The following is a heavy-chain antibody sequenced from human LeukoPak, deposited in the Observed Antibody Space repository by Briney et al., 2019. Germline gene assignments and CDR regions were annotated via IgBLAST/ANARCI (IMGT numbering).Heavy chain of an antibody. V-gene: IGHV3-48*03. CDR3: AKDDDWGRFNH. CDR1: GFTFSSYE. J-gene: IGHJ1*01. D-gene: IGHD3-16*01. Sequence: GGSLRLSCAASGFTFSSYEMNWVRQAPGKGLEWVSYISSSGSTIYYADSVRGRFTISRDNFKNTVSLQLSSLRAEDTAMYYCAKDDDWGRFNHWGQGTLVTVSS. CDR2: ISSSGSTI.